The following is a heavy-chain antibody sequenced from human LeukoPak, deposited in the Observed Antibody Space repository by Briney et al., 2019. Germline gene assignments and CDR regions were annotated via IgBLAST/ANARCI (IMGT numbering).Heavy chain of an antibody. Sequence: SVKVSCKASGYTFTGYYMHWVRQAPGQGLEWMGGIIPIFGTANYAQKFQGRVTITADESTSTAYMELSSLRSEDTAVYYCARGHGQWLVYYWGQGTLVTVSS. CDR1: GYTFTGYY. J-gene: IGHJ4*02. D-gene: IGHD6-19*01. V-gene: IGHV1-69*13. CDR2: IIPIFGTA. CDR3: ARGHGQWLVYY.